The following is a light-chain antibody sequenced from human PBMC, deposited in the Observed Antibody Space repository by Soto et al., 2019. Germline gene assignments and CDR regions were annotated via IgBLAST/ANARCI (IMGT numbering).Light chain of an antibody. Sequence: EIVMTQSPATLSVSPGEGATLSCIASENVGTNLAWYQHKPGQAPRLLIYGASTRAAGVPARFSGSGSGTEFTLTISSLESEDVAVYYCQQCHKWPRITFAPGTRLEIK. V-gene: IGKV3-15*01. J-gene: IGKJ5*01. CDR1: ENVGTN. CDR3: QQCHKWPRIT. CDR2: GAS.